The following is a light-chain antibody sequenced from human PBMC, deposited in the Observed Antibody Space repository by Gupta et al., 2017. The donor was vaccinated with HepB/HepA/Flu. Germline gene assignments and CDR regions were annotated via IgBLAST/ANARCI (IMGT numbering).Light chain of an antibody. V-gene: IGKV3-20*01. CDR2: GAS. CDR3: QLYGSSPPIT. J-gene: IGKJ4*01. Sequence: EIVLTQSPGTLSLSPGERAALSCGASQSVSSNYLAWYQQKPGQAPRLLIYGASSRATGIPDRFSGSGSGTDFTLTISRREPEDSAVYYCQLYGSSPPITFGGGTKVEIK. CDR1: QSVSSNY.